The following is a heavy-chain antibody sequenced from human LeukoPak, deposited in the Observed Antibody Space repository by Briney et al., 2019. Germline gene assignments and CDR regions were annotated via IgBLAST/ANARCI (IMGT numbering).Heavy chain of an antibody. V-gene: IGHV4-4*07. CDR2: IDTSGNT. CDR3: ARGIVRGVSAPDI. D-gene: IGHD3-10*01. Sequence: PSETLSLTCTLSGGSISIYRWSWIRQPAGKGLEWTGRIDTSGNTNYNPSLNGRVTMSVDTSKTQFYLNLRSVTAADTAIYYCARGIVRGVSAPDIWGQGTMVTVSS. J-gene: IGHJ3*02. CDR1: GGSISIYR.